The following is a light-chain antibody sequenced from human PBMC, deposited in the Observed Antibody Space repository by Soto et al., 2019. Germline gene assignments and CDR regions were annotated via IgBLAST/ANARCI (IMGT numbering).Light chain of an antibody. CDR1: SSDVGGYNY. CDR3: TSYTSSTTFV. Sequence: QSALTQPASVSGSPGQSITISCTGTSSDVGGYNYVSWYQQHPGQAPKLMIFEVSNRPSGVSSRFSGSKSGNTASLTISGLQAEDEADYYRTSYTSSTTFVFGSGTKVTVL. V-gene: IGLV2-14*01. CDR2: EVS. J-gene: IGLJ1*01.